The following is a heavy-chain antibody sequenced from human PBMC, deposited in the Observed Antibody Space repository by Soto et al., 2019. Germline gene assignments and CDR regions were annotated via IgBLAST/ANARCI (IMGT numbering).Heavy chain of an antibody. V-gene: IGHV1-69*01. CDR1: GGTFSSYA. J-gene: IGHJ4*02. CDR3: ASDPARDGYIFNFDY. CDR2: IIPIFGTA. Sequence: QVQLVQSGAEVKKPRSSVKVSCKASGGTFSSYAISWVRQAPGQGLEWMGGIIPIFGTANYAQKFQGRVIITGDEVTSTAYMELSILRSEETAVYYCASDPARDGYIFNFDYWGQGTLVSVCS. D-gene: IGHD5-12*01.